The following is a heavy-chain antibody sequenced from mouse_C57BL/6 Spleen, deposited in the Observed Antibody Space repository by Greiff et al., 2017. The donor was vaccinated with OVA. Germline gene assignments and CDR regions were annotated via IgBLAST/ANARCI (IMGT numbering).Heavy chain of an antibody. CDR2: IYPGDGDT. J-gene: IGHJ4*01. CDR3: ARTIYYDYDDGRAMDY. D-gene: IGHD2-4*01. V-gene: IGHV1-82*01. CDR1: GYAFSSSW. Sequence: VQLQQSGPELVKPGASVKISCKASGYAFSSSWMNWVQQRPGKGLEWIGRIYPGDGDTNYNGKFKGKATLTADKSSSTAYMQLSSLTSEDSAVYFCARTIYYDYDDGRAMDYWGQGTSVTVSS.